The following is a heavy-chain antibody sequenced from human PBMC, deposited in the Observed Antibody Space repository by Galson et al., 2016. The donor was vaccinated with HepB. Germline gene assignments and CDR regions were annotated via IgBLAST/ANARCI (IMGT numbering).Heavy chain of an antibody. V-gene: IGHV3-23*01. Sequence: SLRLSCAASGFSFSNYEMNWVRQAPGKGLEWVSVISGSGGTTYYADSVKGRFTISRDNSKNALYLQMNSLRAEDTAVYYCAKEPNYDCWSGHPFDYWGQGTLVTVSS. D-gene: IGHD3-3*01. CDR1: GFSFSNYE. CDR2: ISGSGGTT. CDR3: AKEPNYDCWSGHPFDY. J-gene: IGHJ4*02.